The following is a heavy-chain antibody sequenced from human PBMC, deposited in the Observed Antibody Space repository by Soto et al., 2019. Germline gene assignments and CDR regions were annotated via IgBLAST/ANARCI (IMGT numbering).Heavy chain of an antibody. CDR1: GYSFTSYY. J-gene: IGHJ4*02. V-gene: IGHV1-46*01. Sequence: ASVKVSCKASGYSFTSYYMHWLRQAPGQGLEWMGIINPSGGSTTYAQKFQGRVTMTRDTSTSTVYMELSSLRSEATAVYYCGRDPTATNRYYYFDYWGQGTRVTVSS. CDR2: INPSGGST. D-gene: IGHD1-1*01. CDR3: GRDPTATNRYYYFDY.